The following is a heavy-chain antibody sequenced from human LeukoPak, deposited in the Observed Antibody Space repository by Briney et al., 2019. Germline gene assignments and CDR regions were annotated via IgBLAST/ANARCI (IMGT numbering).Heavy chain of an antibody. CDR3: AKGPNYSDS. Sequence: GESLRLSCAASGFSFSNYWMHWVRLPPGKGLVWVTRMSSDGSATYYADSVQGRFTISRDNAKSTLYLQINSLRPEDTAMYFCAKGPNYSDSWGQGTLVTVSS. J-gene: IGHJ4*02. CDR1: GFSFSNYW. CDR2: MSSDGSAT. V-gene: IGHV3-74*01.